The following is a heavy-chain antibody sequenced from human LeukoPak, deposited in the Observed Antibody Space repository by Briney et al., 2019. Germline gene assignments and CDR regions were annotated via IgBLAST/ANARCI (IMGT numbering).Heavy chain of an antibody. J-gene: IGHJ4*02. CDR1: GGSISSYY. D-gene: IGHD5-18*01. CDR2: IYYSGST. CDR3: ARHADTTINSTWIQLWTYFDY. Sequence: SETLSLTCTVSGGSISSYYWSWIRQPPGKGLEWIGYIYYSGSTNYNPSLKSRVPISVDTSKNQFSLKLSSVTAADTAVYYCARHADTTINSTWIQLWTYFDYWGQGTLVTVSS. V-gene: IGHV4-59*08.